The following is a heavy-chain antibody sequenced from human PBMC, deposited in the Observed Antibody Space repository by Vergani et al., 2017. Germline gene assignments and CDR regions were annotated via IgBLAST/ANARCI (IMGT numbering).Heavy chain of an antibody. CDR3: ARHSTVEWLVKLGWIDP. Sequence: QLQLQESGPGLVKPSATLSLTCRFSGASIRSSNYYLGWIRQPPGKGLEWIASIYYSGSTYYNPSLKSRVTISVDTSKNQFSLRLSPVTAADTAVYFFARHSTVEWLVKLGWIDPWGQGILVTVSS. D-gene: IGHD6-19*01. CDR2: IYYSGST. V-gene: IGHV4-39*01. J-gene: IGHJ5*02. CDR1: GASIRSSNYY.